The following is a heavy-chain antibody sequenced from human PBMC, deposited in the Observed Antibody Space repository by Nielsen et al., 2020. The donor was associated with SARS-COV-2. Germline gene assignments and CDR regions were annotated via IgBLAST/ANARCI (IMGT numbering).Heavy chain of an antibody. J-gene: IGHJ6*02. CDR3: ARAPSDYYGMDV. CDR2: INPSDGST. V-gene: IGHV1-46*01. Sequence: ASVKVSCKASGYTFSNYAMNWVRQAPGQGLEWMGIINPSDGSTRCAQKVQGRVTMTRDTSTSTAYMELSSLRSEDTAVYYCARAPSDYYGMDVWGQGTTVTVSS. CDR1: GYTFSNYA.